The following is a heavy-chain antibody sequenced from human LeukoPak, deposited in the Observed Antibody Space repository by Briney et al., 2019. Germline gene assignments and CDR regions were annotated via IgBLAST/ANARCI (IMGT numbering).Heavy chain of an antibody. V-gene: IGHV4-39*01. D-gene: IGHD2-2*01. J-gene: IGHJ6*02. Sequence: SSETLSLTCTVSGGSISSSNYYWGWIRQPPGKGLEWIGNIYYSGRTYYSPSLKSRLTISVDMSKNQFSLKLSSVTAADTAVYYCASLPVRYYGMDVWGQGTTVTVSS. CDR3: ASLPVRYYGMDV. CDR1: GGSISSSNYY. CDR2: IYYSGRT.